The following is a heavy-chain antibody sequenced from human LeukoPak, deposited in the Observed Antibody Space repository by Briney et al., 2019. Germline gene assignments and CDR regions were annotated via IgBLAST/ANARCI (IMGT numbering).Heavy chain of an antibody. CDR2: ISAYNGNT. V-gene: IGHV1-18*01. D-gene: IGHD3-10*01. J-gene: IGHJ5*02. Sequence: GASVKVSCKASGYTFTSYGISWVRQAPGQGLEWMGWISAYNGNTNYAQKLQGRVTMTTDTSTSTAYMELRSLRSDDTAVYYCARGRLWFGAGGDWFDPWGQGTLVTVSS. CDR3: ARGRLWFGAGGDWFDP. CDR1: GYTFTSYG.